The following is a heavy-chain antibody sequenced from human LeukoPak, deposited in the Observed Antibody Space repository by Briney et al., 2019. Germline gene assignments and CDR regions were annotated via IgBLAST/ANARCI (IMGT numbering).Heavy chain of an antibody. V-gene: IGHV3-7*01. J-gene: IGHJ4*02. D-gene: IGHD3-16*02. CDR1: GFTFSSYW. CDR3: ARAPYDYVWGSYRPGDY. CDR2: IKQDGSEK. Sequence: AGGSLRLSCAASGFTFSSYWMSWVRQAPGKGLEWVANIKQDGSEKYYVDSVKGRFTISRDNAKNSLYLQMNSLRAEDTAVYYCARAPYDYVWGSYRPGDYWGQGTLVTVSS.